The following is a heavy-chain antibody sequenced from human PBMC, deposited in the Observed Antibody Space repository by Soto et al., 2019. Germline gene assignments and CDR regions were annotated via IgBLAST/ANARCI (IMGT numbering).Heavy chain of an antibody. CDR1: GSSISSCY. Sequence: SETLSLTCTVSGSSISSCYWSWIRQPPGKGLEWIGYIYYSGSTNYSPSLKSRVTISVDTSKNQFSLKLSSVTAADTAVYYCARHEGYSGYDSYYYYMDVWGKGTTVTVSS. V-gene: IGHV4-59*08. J-gene: IGHJ6*03. CDR3: ARHEGYSGYDSYYYYMDV. D-gene: IGHD5-12*01. CDR2: IYYSGST.